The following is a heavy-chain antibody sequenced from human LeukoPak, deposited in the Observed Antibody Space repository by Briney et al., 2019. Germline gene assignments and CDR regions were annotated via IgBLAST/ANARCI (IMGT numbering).Heavy chain of an antibody. Sequence: SETLSLTCTVSGGSISSSGYYWGWSRQPPGKGREWIASIYYSGSTYYNPSLKSRVTISVDTSKNQFSLKLSSVTAADTAVYYCARRGSGWEVYYFDYWGQGTLVTVSS. V-gene: IGHV4-39*07. CDR3: ARRGSGWEVYYFDY. CDR2: IYYSGST. J-gene: IGHJ4*02. CDR1: GGSISSSGYY. D-gene: IGHD6-19*01.